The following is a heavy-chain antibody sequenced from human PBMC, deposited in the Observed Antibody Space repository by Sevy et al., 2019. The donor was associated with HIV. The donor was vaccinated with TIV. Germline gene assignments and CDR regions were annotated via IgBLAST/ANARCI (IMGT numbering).Heavy chain of an antibody. Sequence: SETLSLTCTVSGGSISSSSYYWGWIRQPPGKGLEWIGSIYYSGSTYYNPSLKSRVTISVDTSKNQFSLKLSSVTAADTAVYYCASSDTAMVTDYYYYYMDVWGKGTTVTVSS. D-gene: IGHD5-18*01. CDR2: IYYSGST. J-gene: IGHJ6*03. CDR1: GGSISSSSYY. V-gene: IGHV4-39*01. CDR3: ASSDTAMVTDYYYYYMDV.